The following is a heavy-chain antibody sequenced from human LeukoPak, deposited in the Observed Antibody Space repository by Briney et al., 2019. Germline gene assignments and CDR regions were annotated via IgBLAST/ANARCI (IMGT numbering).Heavy chain of an antibody. CDR2: AFPSGST. CDR1: GGFITGHY. V-gene: IGHV4-59*11. CDR3: ARAVSGSAYWFDP. J-gene: IGHJ5*02. Sequence: SETLSLTCNVSGGFITGHYWTWIRQIRGKGREWIGCAFPSGSTNYNPSLKSRVTISVDTSKRQFSLNLRSLTAADTAVYYCARAVSGSAYWFDPWGQGTQVTVSS. D-gene: IGHD5-12*01.